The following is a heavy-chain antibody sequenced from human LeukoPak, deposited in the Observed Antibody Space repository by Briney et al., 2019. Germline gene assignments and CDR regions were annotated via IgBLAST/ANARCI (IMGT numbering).Heavy chain of an antibody. CDR2: IYHSGST. J-gene: IGHJ5*02. D-gene: IGHD2-15*01. Sequence: PSETLSLTCTVSGYSISSGYYWGWIRQPPGKGLEWIGSIYHSGSTYYNPSLKSRVTISVDTSKNQFSLKLSSVTAADTAVYYCARGVGGYCSGGSCHSGPNWFDPWGQGTLVTVSS. CDR1: GYSISSGYY. CDR3: ARGVGGYCSGGSCHSGPNWFDP. V-gene: IGHV4-38-2*02.